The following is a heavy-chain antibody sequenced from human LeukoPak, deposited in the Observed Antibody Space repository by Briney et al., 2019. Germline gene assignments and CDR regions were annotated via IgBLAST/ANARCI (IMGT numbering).Heavy chain of an antibody. CDR1: GGSISSYY. V-gene: IGHV4-4*07. Sequence: SETLSLTCTGSGGSISSYYWSWIRQPAGKGLEWIGRIYTSGSTNYNPSLKSRVTMSVDTSKNQFSLKLSSVTAADTAVYYCASDGYYYDSSGYYFDYWGQGTLVTVSS. CDR3: ASDGYYYDSSGYYFDY. J-gene: IGHJ4*02. CDR2: IYTSGST. D-gene: IGHD3-22*01.